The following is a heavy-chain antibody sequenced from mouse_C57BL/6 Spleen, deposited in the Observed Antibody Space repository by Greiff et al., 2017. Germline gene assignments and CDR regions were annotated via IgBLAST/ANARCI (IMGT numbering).Heavy chain of an antibody. Sequence: EVQLVESGGGLVQPGGSLKLSCAASGFTFSDYYMYWVRQTPEKRLEWVAYISNGGGSTYYPDTVKGRFTISRDNAKNTLYLQMSRLKSEDTAMYYCARRGDYGSPFDYWGQGTTLTVSS. V-gene: IGHV5-12*01. D-gene: IGHD1-1*01. CDR2: ISNGGGST. J-gene: IGHJ2*01. CDR1: GFTFSDYY. CDR3: ARRGDYGSPFDY.